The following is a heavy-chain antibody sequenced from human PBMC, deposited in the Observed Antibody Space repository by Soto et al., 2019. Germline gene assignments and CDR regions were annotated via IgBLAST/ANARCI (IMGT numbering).Heavy chain of an antibody. J-gene: IGHJ4*02. CDR2: ISYDGSNK. CDR3: ARDLIAARPGYFDY. D-gene: IGHD6-6*01. V-gene: IGHV3-30-3*01. Sequence: QVQLVESGGGVVQPGRSLRLSCAASGFTFSSYAMHWVRQAPGKGREWVAVISYDGSNKYYADSVKGRFTISRDNSKNTLYLQMNSLRAEDTAVYYCARDLIAARPGYFDYWGQGTLVPVSS. CDR1: GFTFSSYA.